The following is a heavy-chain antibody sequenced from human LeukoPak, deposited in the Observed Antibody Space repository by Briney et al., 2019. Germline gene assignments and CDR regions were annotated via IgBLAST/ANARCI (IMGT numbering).Heavy chain of an antibody. Sequence: AGRSLRLSCAASGFTFSSYGMHWVRQAPGKGLEWVAVIWYDGSNKYYADSVKGRFTISRDNSKNTLYLQMNSLRAEDTAVYYCARDGNYEGDYYYYYGMDVWGQGTTVTVSS. V-gene: IGHV3-33*01. CDR1: GFTFSSYG. J-gene: IGHJ6*02. CDR2: IWYDGSNK. CDR3: ARDGNYEGDYYYYYGMDV. D-gene: IGHD1-7*01.